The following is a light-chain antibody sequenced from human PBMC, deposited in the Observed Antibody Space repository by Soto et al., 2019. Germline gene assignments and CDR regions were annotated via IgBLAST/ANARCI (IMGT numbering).Light chain of an antibody. V-gene: IGKV3-20*01. CDR3: QQCGSSPWT. CDR1: QYINTR. CDR2: GAS. J-gene: IGKJ1*01. Sequence: EIVLTQSPATLSSFPGDRVTLSCRASQYINTRLAWYQHRPGQAPRLLIYGASARATGIPARFSGSGSGTEFTLTISSLESEDFAVYYCQQCGSSPWTFGQGTKVDIK.